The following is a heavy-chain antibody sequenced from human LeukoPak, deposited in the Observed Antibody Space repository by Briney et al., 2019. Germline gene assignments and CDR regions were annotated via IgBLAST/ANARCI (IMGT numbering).Heavy chain of an antibody. V-gene: IGHV3-53*01. CDR1: GFSVSGKF. D-gene: IGHD2-21*01. CDR2: IHYDGKI. Sequence: GGSLRLSCAASGFSVSGKFMSWVRQAPGKGLEWISIIHYDGKIRYAGSVGGRFTIYRDDSENTLFLQMNSLRVDDTAVYFCASGDGYLQPYWGQGTLVTVSS. J-gene: IGHJ4*02. CDR3: ASGDGYLQPY.